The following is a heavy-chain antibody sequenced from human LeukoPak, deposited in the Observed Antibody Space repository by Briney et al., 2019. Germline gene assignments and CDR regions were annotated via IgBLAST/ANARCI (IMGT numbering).Heavy chain of an antibody. Sequence: GGSLRLSCAASGFTFSNAWMSWVRQAPGKGLEWVSAISGSGGSTYYADSVKGRFTISRDNSKNTLYLQMNSLRAEDTAVYYCAKAPAGYYYDSSGYYSRSYYFDYWGQGTLVTVSS. J-gene: IGHJ4*02. CDR1: GFTFSNAW. CDR2: ISGSGGST. D-gene: IGHD3-22*01. CDR3: AKAPAGYYYDSSGYYSRSYYFDY. V-gene: IGHV3-23*01.